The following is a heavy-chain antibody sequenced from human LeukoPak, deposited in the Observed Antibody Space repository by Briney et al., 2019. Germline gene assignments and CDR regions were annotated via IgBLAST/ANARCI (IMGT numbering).Heavy chain of an antibody. Sequence: SETLSLTCSVSGGSISNHYWTWIRQTPGKGLEWIGYIDNSGNTNYNPSLKSRIIISVSTSKNEFSLKLRSVTAADTALYYCAGGVYGSGSYFQHFYYYMDVWGKGTTVTISS. CDR2: IDNSGNT. CDR1: GGSISNHY. CDR3: AGGVYGSGSYFQHFYYYMDV. V-gene: IGHV4-59*11. J-gene: IGHJ6*03. D-gene: IGHD3-10*01.